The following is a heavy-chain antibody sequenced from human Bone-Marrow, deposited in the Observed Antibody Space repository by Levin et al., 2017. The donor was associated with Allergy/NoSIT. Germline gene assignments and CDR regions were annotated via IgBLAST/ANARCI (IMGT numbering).Heavy chain of an antibody. V-gene: IGHV3-30*18. Sequence: GGSLRLSCAASGFTFSNYGMHWVRQAPGKGLEWLTLISYDGNNKYYAESVKGRFTISRDNSKNTMYLQMTSLSAEDTAVYYCAKNYGDCSGGDCYSEIDFWGQGTLVTVSS. J-gene: IGHJ4*02. CDR1: GFTFSNYG. CDR3: AKNYGDCSGGDCYSEIDF. CDR2: ISYDGNNK. D-gene: IGHD2-15*01.